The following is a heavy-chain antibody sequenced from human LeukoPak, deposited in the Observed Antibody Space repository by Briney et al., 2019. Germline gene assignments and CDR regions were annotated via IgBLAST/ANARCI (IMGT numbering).Heavy chain of an antibody. CDR3: ARAYSSSWYYNWFDP. Sequence: PGGSLRLSCAASGFTFDDYGMSWVRQAPGKGLEWVSSISSSSSYIYYADSVKGRFTISRDNAKNSLYLQMNSLRAEDTAMYYCARAYSSSWYYNWFDPWGQGTLVTVSS. CDR2: ISSSSSYI. CDR1: GFTFDDYG. V-gene: IGHV3-21*04. D-gene: IGHD6-13*01. J-gene: IGHJ5*02.